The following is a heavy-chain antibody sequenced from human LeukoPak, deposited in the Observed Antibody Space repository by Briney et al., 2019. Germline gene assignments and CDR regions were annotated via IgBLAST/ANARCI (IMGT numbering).Heavy chain of an antibody. CDR2: INPTGGST. CDR1: GYTFTSYY. CDR3: ARCGSSGYHDGFDM. D-gene: IGHD3-22*01. Sequence: ASVKVSCKASGYTFTSYYMNWVRQAPGQGLEWMRIINPTGGSTSYAQKFQGRVTMTRDTSTSTVYMDLSSLRSEDTAVYYCARCGSSGYHDGFDMWGQGTMVTVSS. V-gene: IGHV1-46*01. J-gene: IGHJ3*02.